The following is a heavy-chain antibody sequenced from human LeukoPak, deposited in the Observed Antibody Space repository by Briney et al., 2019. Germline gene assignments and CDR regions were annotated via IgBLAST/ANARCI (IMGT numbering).Heavy chain of an antibody. CDR3: ARWAGAILTDY. J-gene: IGHJ4*02. CDR1: GFTFSSYS. CDR2: ISSSGSTI. Sequence: GGSLRLSCAASGFTFSSYSMNWVRQAPGKGLEWVSYISSSGSTIYYADSVKGRFTISRDNAKNSLYLQMNSLRAEDTAVYYCARWAGAILTDYWGQGTLVTVSS. V-gene: IGHV3-48*04. D-gene: IGHD1-26*01.